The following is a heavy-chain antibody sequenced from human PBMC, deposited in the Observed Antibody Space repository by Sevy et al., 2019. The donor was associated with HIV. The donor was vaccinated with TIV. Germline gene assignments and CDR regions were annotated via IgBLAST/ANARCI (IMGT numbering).Heavy chain of an antibody. CDR3: ARGQRYSSSWPIFDY. CDR2: INHSGST. CDR1: GGSFSGYY. V-gene: IGHV4-34*01. Sequence: SENLSLTCAVYGGSFSGYYWSWIRQPPGKGLEWIGEINHSGSTNYNPSLKSRVTISVDTSKNQFCRKLSSVTAADTAVYYCARGQRYSSSWPIFDYWGQGTLVTVSS. J-gene: IGHJ4*02. D-gene: IGHD6-13*01.